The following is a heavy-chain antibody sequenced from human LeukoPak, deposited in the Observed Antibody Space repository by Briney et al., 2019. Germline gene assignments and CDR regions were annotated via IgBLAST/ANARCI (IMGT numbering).Heavy chain of an antibody. Sequence: GGSLRLSCAASGFTFSSYGMHWVRQAPGKGLEWVSAISGSGGSTYYADSVKGRFTISRDNSKNTLYLQMNSLRAEDTAVYYCAKEEMYSSSWILSYYYYMDVWGKGTTVTVSS. CDR1: GFTFSSYG. D-gene: IGHD6-13*01. V-gene: IGHV3-23*01. J-gene: IGHJ6*03. CDR3: AKEEMYSSSWILSYYYYMDV. CDR2: ISGSGGST.